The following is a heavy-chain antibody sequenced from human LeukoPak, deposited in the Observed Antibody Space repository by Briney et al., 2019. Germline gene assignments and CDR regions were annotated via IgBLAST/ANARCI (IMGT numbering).Heavy chain of an antibody. J-gene: IGHJ4*02. CDR1: GGSISSYY. V-gene: IGHV4-59*01. CDR3: ATSAAALEGGYYFDY. Sequence: PSETLSLTCTVSGGSISSYYWSWIRQPPGKGLEWIGYICYSGSTNYNPSLKSRVTISVDTSKNQFSLKLSPVTAADTAVYYCATSAAALEGGYYFDYWGQGTLVTVSS. CDR2: ICYSGST. D-gene: IGHD2-2*01.